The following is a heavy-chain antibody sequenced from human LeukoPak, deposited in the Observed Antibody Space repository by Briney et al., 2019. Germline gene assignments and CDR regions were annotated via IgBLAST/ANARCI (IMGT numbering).Heavy chain of an antibody. CDR2: INHSGST. CDR3: ARDLWSLNAFDI. J-gene: IGHJ3*02. CDR1: IGSFSDFH. D-gene: IGHD2-21*01. Sequence: SETLSLTCAVYIGSFSDFHWSWIRQPPGKGLEWIAEINHSGSTNYNPSLKSRVTISVDTSKNQFSLKLSSVTAADTAFYYCARDLWSLNAFDIWGQGTMVTVSS. V-gene: IGHV4-34*01.